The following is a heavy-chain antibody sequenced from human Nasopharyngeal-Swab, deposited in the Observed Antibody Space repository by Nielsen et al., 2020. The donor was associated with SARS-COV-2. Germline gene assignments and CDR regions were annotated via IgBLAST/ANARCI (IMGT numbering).Heavy chain of an antibody. Sequence: SLKISCAASGFTFDDYAMHWVRQAPGKGLEWVSGISWNSGSIGYADSVKGRFTISRGNAKNSLYLQMNGLRAEDTALYYCAKDKGRSSSWYDYWGQGTLVTVSS. CDR1: GFTFDDYA. CDR2: ISWNSGSI. D-gene: IGHD6-13*01. V-gene: IGHV3-9*01. CDR3: AKDKGRSSSWYDY. J-gene: IGHJ4*02.